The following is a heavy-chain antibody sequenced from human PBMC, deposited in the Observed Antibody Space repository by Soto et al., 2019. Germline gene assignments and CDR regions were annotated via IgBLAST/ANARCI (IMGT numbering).Heavy chain of an antibody. Sequence: GGSLRLSCEASGFTFSSYWISWVRQAPGKGLECVSVISYDGGNEYYADSVKGRFTISRDNSENKLFLQMNSLRPEDSGVYYCATGHRGLTGLPAVITAPGSFDPWGQGAQVTVSS. V-gene: IGHV3-30*03. CDR1: GFTFSSYW. CDR3: ATGHRGLTGLPAVITAPGSFDP. CDR2: ISYDGGNE. J-gene: IGHJ5*01. D-gene: IGHD3-22*01.